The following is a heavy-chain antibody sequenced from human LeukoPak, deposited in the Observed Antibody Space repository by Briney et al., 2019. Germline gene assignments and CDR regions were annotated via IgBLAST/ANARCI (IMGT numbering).Heavy chain of an antibody. D-gene: IGHD3-10*01. J-gene: IGHJ4*02. Sequence: GGSLRLSCAASGFTFGTYGMSWVRQAPGKGLEWVSGISGRGGRTYYADSVKGRFTISRDNSKNTLFLQMNSLRAEDTAVYYCAKGGYSGDTGNYGYFNYWGQGTLVTISS. CDR3: AKGGYSGDTGNYGYFNY. CDR1: GFTFGTYG. CDR2: ISGRGGRT. V-gene: IGHV3-23*01.